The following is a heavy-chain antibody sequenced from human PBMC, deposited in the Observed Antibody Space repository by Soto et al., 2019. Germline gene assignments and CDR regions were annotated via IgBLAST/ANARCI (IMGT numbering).Heavy chain of an antibody. CDR2: ISYDGSNK. CDR1: GFTFSSYG. V-gene: IGHV3-30*18. Sequence: GGSLRLSCAASGFTFSSYGMHWVRQAPGKGLEWVAVISYDGSNKYYADSVKGRFTISRDNSKNTLYLQMNSLRAEDTAVYYCAKEDYYYDSSGYFDYWGQGTLVTVSS. CDR3: AKEDYYYDSSGYFDY. J-gene: IGHJ4*02. D-gene: IGHD3-22*01.